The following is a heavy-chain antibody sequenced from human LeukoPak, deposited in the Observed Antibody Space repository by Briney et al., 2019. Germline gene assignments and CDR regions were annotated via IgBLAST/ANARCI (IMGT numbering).Heavy chain of an antibody. D-gene: IGHD3-22*01. CDR1: GFTFSSYA. CDR2: IKQDGSEK. Sequence: AGGSLRLSCAASGFTFSSYAMSWVRQAPGKGLEWVANIKQDGSEKYYVDSVKGRFTISRDNAKNSLYLQMNSLRAEDTAVYYCAREATYYYDSSGYYYTNDAFDIWGQGTMVTVSS. J-gene: IGHJ3*02. CDR3: AREATYYYDSSGYYYTNDAFDI. V-gene: IGHV3-7*01.